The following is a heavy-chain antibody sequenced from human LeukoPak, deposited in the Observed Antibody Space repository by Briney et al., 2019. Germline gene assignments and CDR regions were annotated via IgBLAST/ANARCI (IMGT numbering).Heavy chain of an antibody. V-gene: IGHV3-23*01. Sequence: GGSLRLSCAASGFTFSSYAMSWVRQAPGKGLEWVSAISSSGGSTYYADSVKGRFTISRDNSKNTLYLQMNSLRAEDTAVYYCARVLWNGDYPRFDYWGQGTLVTVSS. J-gene: IGHJ4*02. D-gene: IGHD4-17*01. CDR1: GFTFSSYA. CDR2: ISSSGGST. CDR3: ARVLWNGDYPRFDY.